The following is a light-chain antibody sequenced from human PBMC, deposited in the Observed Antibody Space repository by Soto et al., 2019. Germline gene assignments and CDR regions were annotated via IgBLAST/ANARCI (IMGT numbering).Light chain of an antibody. J-gene: IGLJ1*01. Sequence: QSALTQPPSASGSPGQSVTICCTGTSSDVGGYNYVSWYQQHPGKAPKLMIYEVSKRPSGVPDRFSGSKSGNTASLTVSGLQAEDEADYYCSSFRVFGTGTKVTVL. V-gene: IGLV2-8*01. CDR1: SSDVGGYNY. CDR3: SSFRV. CDR2: EVS.